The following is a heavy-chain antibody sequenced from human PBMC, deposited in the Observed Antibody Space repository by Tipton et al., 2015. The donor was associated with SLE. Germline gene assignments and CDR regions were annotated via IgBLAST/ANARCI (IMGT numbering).Heavy chain of an antibody. CDR1: GGSISSYY. V-gene: IGHV4-59*01. Sequence: TLSLTCTVSGGSISSYYWSWIRQPPGKGLEWIGYIYYSGSTNYNPSLKSRVTISVDTSKNQFSLKLSSVTAVDTAVYYCARDLGRLYFDYWGQGTLVTVSS. D-gene: IGHD3-16*01. CDR3: ARDLGRLYFDY. J-gene: IGHJ4*02. CDR2: IYYSGST.